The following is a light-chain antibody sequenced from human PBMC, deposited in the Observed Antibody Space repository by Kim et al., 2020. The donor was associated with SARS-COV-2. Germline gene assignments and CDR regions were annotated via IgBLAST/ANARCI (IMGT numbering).Light chain of an antibody. CDR2: RDN. CDR3: SAWDSSLSAWV. Sequence: RQTDTLTCTGNSNNVGNEGVVRLHQHQGHPPKLLSYRDNNRPSEISERFSASTSVNTASLTITGLQPEDEADYYCSAWDSSLSAWVFGGGTQLTVL. V-gene: IGLV10-54*04. J-gene: IGLJ3*02. CDR1: SNNVGNEG.